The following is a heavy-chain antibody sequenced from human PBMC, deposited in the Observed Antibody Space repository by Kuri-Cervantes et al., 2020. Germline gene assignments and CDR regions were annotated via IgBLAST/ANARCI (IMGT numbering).Heavy chain of an antibody. CDR2: IYYSGST. J-gene: IGHJ5*02. Sequence: SETLSLTCTVSGGSISSSSYYWAWIRQPPGKGLEWIGSIYYSGSTYYNPSLKSRVTISVDASKNQFSLKLSSVTAADTAVYYCATTFAGVVVVVAAGFDPWGQGTLVTVSS. CDR3: ATTFAGVVVVVAAGFDP. D-gene: IGHD2-15*01. V-gene: IGHV4-39*01. CDR1: GGSISSSSYY.